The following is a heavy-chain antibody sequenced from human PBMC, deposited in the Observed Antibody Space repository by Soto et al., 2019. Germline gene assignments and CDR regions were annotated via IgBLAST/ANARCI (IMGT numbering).Heavy chain of an antibody. J-gene: IGHJ6*02. V-gene: IGHV3-48*02. CDR2: ISSSGGTI. CDR1: GFTFNNYN. D-gene: IGHD1-20*01. CDR3: ARDRNGNDDMDV. Sequence: EVQLVESGGGLVQPGGSLRLSCAASGFTFNNYNMNWVRQAPGKGLEWVSYISSSGGTIYYADSVKGRFTISRDNAKNSLYMQMNSLRDEDTAVYYCARDRNGNDDMDVWGQGTTVTVSS.